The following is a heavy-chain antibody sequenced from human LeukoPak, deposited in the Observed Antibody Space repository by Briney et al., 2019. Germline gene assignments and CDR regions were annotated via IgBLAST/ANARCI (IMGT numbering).Heavy chain of an antibody. J-gene: IGHJ6*03. D-gene: IGHD6-19*01. V-gene: IGHV4-59*01. CDR1: GGSISSYY. CDR2: IYYSGST. CDR3: ARGIAVAGPFYYYYYYMDV. Sequence: PSETLSLTCTVSGGSISSYYWSWIRKPPGKGLEWIGYIYYSGSTNYNPSLKSRVTISVDTSKNQFSLKLSSVTAADTAVYYCARGIAVAGPFYYYYYYMDVWGKGTTVTVSS.